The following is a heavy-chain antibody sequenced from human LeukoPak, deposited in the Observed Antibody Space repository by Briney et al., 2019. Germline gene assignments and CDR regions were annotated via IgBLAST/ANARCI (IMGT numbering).Heavy chain of an antibody. Sequence: GGSLRLSCTASGFSLGSYWMNWVRQAPGKGLEWVANTKQDESEKYYVDSVKGRFTISRDNAKNSLYLQMNSRRAEGTAGYYFARALEILDYWGQGTLVTVSS. J-gene: IGHJ4*02. CDR1: GFSLGSYW. V-gene: IGHV3-7*01. D-gene: IGHD3-3*01. CDR3: ARALEILDY. CDR2: TKQDESEK.